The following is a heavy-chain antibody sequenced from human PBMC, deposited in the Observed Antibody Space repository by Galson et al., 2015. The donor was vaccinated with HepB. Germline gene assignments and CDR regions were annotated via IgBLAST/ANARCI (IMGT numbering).Heavy chain of an antibody. CDR3: AKGSGETWYYFDT. Sequence: SLRLSCAGSGLSFSHYAMSWVRQAPGEGLEWIAAISGSGGWTYYADSAKDRFTTSRDSAKSTLFLQVNSLGAEATAIYYCAKGSGETWYYFDTWGQGTLVTVSS. V-gene: IGHV3-23*01. J-gene: IGHJ4*01. CDR1: GLSFSHYA. D-gene: IGHD2-15*01. CDR2: ISGSGGWT.